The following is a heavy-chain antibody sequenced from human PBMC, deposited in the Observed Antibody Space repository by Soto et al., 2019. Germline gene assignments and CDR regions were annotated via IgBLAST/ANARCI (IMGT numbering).Heavy chain of an antibody. CDR3: VPLGTKPSGIYHPDY. Sequence: PSETLSLTCTVSGGSISSYYWSWIRQPPGKGLEWIGYIYYSGSTNYNPSLKSRVTISVDTSKNQFSLKLSSVTAADTAVYYCVPLGTKPSGIYHPDYWGQGTLVTLSS. CDR2: IYYSGST. CDR1: GGSISSYY. V-gene: IGHV4-59*08. J-gene: IGHJ4*02. D-gene: IGHD3-10*01.